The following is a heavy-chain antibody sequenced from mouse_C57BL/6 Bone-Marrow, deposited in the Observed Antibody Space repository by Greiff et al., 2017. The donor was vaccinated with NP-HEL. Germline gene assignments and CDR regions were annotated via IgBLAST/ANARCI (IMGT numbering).Heavy chain of an antibody. J-gene: IGHJ3*01. Sequence: VQLQQPGAELVMPGASVKLSCKASGYTFPSYWMHWVKQRPGQGLEWIGEIDPSDSYTNYNQKFKGKSTLTVDKSSSTAYMQLSSLTSEDSAVYYCARGIYYDYSWFAYWGQGTLVTVSA. D-gene: IGHD2-4*01. CDR1: GYTFPSYW. V-gene: IGHV1-69*01. CDR2: IDPSDSYT. CDR3: ARGIYYDYSWFAY.